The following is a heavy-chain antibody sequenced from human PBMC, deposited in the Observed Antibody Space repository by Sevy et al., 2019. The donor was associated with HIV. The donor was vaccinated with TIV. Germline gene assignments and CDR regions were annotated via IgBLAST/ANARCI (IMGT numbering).Heavy chain of an antibody. J-gene: IGHJ4*02. V-gene: IGHV3-23*01. Sequence: GGSLRLSCAASGFTFSSSAMSWVRQAPGKGLEWVSGISGSGSTTYYTHSVKGRFTISRDNSKNTLYLQMNSLRAEDTAVYYCVKVAGSGTYYSGDFDYWGQGTLVTVSS. D-gene: IGHD3-10*01. CDR2: ISGSGSTT. CDR3: VKVAGSGTYYSGDFDY. CDR1: GFTFSSSA.